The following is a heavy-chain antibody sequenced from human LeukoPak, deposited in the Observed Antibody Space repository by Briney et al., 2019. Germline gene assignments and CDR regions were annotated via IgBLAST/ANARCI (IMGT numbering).Heavy chain of an antibody. CDR2: IYSGGTT. D-gene: IGHD3-3*02. Sequence: GGSLRLSCAASGFTASTYYMNWVRQAPGKGLEWVSIIYSGGTTYYADSVKGRFTISRDTSKNTLALKMNSLRAEDTAVYFCARVGDHFHWNLDLWGRGTLVTVSS. CDR3: ARVGDHFHWNLDL. CDR1: GFTASTYY. V-gene: IGHV3-53*01. J-gene: IGHJ2*01.